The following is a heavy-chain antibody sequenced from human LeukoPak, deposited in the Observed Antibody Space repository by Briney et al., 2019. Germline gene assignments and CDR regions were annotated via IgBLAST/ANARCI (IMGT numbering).Heavy chain of an antibody. Sequence: GGSLRLSCAASGSTFSSYEMNWVRQAPGKGLEWVSYISSSGSTIYYADSVKGRFTISRDNAKNSLYLQMNSLRAEDTAVYYCARVDIVATTSDYWGQGTLVTVSS. CDR3: ARVDIVATTSDY. V-gene: IGHV3-48*03. CDR2: ISSSGSTI. J-gene: IGHJ4*02. D-gene: IGHD5-12*01. CDR1: GSTFSSYE.